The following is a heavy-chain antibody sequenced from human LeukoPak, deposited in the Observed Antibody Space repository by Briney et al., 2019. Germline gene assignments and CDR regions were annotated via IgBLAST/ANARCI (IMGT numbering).Heavy chain of an antibody. Sequence: PGRSLRLSCAASGFTFSSYAMHWVRQAPGKGLEWVSVISYDGSNKYYADSVKGRFTISRDNSKNTLYLQMNSLGAEDTAVYYCARDRRWFGTFDPWGQGTLVTVSS. CDR2: ISYDGSNK. J-gene: IGHJ5*02. D-gene: IGHD3-10*01. V-gene: IGHV3-30*04. CDR1: GFTFSSYA. CDR3: ARDRRWFGTFDP.